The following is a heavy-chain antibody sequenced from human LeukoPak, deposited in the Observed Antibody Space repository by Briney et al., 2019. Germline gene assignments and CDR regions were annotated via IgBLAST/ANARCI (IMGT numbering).Heavy chain of an antibody. CDR2: INHSGST. D-gene: IGHD5-18*01. V-gene: IGHV4-34*01. CDR1: GGSFSGYY. J-gene: IGHJ4*02. Sequence: PSETLSLTCAAYGGSFSGYYWSWIRQPPGKGLEWIGEINHSGSTNYNPSLKSRVTISVDTSKNQFSLKLSSVTAADTAVYYCARGGYSYGYSSVYYFDYWGQGTLVTVSS. CDR3: ARGGYSYGYSSVYYFDY.